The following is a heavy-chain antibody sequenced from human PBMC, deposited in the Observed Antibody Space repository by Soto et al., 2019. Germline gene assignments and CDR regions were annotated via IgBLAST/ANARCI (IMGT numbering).Heavy chain of an antibody. D-gene: IGHD2-21*01. CDR3: ARVLCWLRNCHYSGMDV. J-gene: IGHJ6*02. V-gene: IGHV3-33*01. CDR1: GFTFSSYG. Sequence: PGGSLRLSCAASGFTFSSYGMHWVRQAPGKGLEWVAVIWYDGSNKYYADSVKGRFTISRDNSKNTLYLQMNSLRAEDTAVYYCARVLCWLRNCHYSGMDVWGQGTTVTVSS. CDR2: IWYDGSNK.